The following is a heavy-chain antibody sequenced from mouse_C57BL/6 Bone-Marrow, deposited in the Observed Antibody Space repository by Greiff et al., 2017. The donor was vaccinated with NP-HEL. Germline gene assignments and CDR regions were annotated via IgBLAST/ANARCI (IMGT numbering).Heavy chain of an antibody. J-gene: IGHJ4*01. V-gene: IGHV2-6-1*01. D-gene: IGHD2-2*01. CDR2: IWSDGST. CDR1: GFSLTSYG. CDR3: ARHGAYGYDFYAMDY. Sequence: VKLMESGPGLVAPSQSLSITCTVSGFSLTSYGVHWVRQPPGKGLEWLVVIWSDGSTTYNSALKSRLSISKDNSKSQVFLKMNSLQTDDTAMYYCARHGAYGYDFYAMDYWGQGTSVTVSS.